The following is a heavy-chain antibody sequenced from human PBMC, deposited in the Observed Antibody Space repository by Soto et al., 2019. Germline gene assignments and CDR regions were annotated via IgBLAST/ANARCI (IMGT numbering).Heavy chain of an antibody. V-gene: IGHV1-3*01. Sequence: GASVKVSCKASGYTFTSYAMHWVRQAPGQRLEWMGWINAGNGNTKYSQKLQGRVTITRDTSASTAYMELSSLRSEDTAVYYCARAGNFDWLLFYYYGMDVWGQGTTVTVSS. CDR2: INAGNGNT. J-gene: IGHJ6*02. D-gene: IGHD3-9*01. CDR3: ARAGNFDWLLFYYYGMDV. CDR1: GYTFTSYA.